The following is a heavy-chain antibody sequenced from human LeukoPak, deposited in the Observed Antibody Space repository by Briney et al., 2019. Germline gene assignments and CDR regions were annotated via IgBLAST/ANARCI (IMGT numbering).Heavy chain of an antibody. CDR1: GYTFTGYY. CDR2: INPNSGGT. D-gene: IGHD5-12*01. V-gene: IGHV1-2*02. Sequence: ASVKVSCKASGYTFTGYYMHWVRQAPGQGLEWMGWINPNSGGTNYAQKFQGRVTMTRDTSISTAYMELSRLRSDDTAVYYCARDIGRYSGYLFDYWGQGTLVTVSS. CDR3: ARDIGRYSGYLFDY. J-gene: IGHJ4*02.